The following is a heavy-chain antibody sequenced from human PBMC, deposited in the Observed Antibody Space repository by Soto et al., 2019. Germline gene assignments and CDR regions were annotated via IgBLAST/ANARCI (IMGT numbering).Heavy chain of an antibody. CDR2: IYYSGST. V-gene: IGHV4-31*03. CDR1: GGSISSGGYF. CDR3: ARAGAAPYYYYGMDV. Sequence: QVQLQESGPGLVKPSQTLSLTCTVSGGSISSGGYFWSWIRQHPGKGLEWIGFIYYSGSTYYNPSLKSRVTISVYTSKNQFSLKLSSVTAADTAVYYCARAGAAPYYYYGMDVWGQGTTVTVSS. D-gene: IGHD6-6*01. J-gene: IGHJ6*02.